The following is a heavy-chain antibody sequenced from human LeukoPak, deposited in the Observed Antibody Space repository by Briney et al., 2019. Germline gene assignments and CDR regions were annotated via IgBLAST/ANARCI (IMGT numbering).Heavy chain of an antibody. CDR3: ARDAGYYVSGSSLDY. J-gene: IGHJ4*02. D-gene: IGHD3-10*01. Sequence: ASVKVSCKASGNTFTRNYIQWVRQAPGQGLEWMGIISPSGDSTTYAQKFQGRVTMTWDTSTRTVYMELSSLRSEDTAVYYCARDAGYYVSGSSLDYWGQGTLVTVSS. CDR2: ISPSGDST. V-gene: IGHV1-46*01. CDR1: GNTFTRNY.